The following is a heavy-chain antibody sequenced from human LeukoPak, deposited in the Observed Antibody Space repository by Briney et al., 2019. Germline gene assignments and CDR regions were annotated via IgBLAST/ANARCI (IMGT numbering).Heavy chain of an antibody. V-gene: IGHV4-59*12. CDR2: IYYSGGT. CDR3: ARMYYDFWSGYPDY. CDR1: GGSISSYY. D-gene: IGHD3-3*01. Sequence: SETLSLTCTVSGGSISSYYWSWIRKPPGQGLEWIGYIYYSGGTNYNPSLKSRVTISVDTSKNQFSLKLSSVTAADTALYYCARMYYDFWSGYPDYWGQGTLVTVSS. J-gene: IGHJ4*02.